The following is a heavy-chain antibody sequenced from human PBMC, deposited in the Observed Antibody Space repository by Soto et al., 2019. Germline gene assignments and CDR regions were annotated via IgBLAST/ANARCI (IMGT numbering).Heavy chain of an antibody. V-gene: IGHV3-30*18. CDR2: ISYDGSNT. J-gene: IGHJ6*04. Sequence: QVQLVESGGGVVQPGRSLRLSCAASGFTFSSYGMHWVRQAPGKGLEWVAVISYDGSNTYYADSMKGRFTISRDNSKNTLYLQMNSLRGEDTAVYYCAKNLAVYYHYGMDVWCKGTTVTVSS. CDR3: AKNLAVYYHYGMDV. CDR1: GFTFSSYG.